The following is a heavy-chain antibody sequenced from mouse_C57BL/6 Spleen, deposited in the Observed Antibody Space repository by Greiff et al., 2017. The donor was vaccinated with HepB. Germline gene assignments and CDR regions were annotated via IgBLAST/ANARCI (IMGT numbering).Heavy chain of an antibody. Sequence: EVQGVESGEGLVKPGGSLKLSCAASGFTFSSYAMSWVRQTPEKRLEWVAYISSGGDYIYYADTVKGRFTISRDNARNTLYLQMSSLKSEDTAMYYCTRGENYCGSSSWFAYWGQGTLVTVSA. CDR3: TRGENYCGSSSWFAY. D-gene: IGHD1-1*01. V-gene: IGHV5-9-1*02. CDR1: GFTFSSYA. CDR2: ISSGGDYI. J-gene: IGHJ3*01.